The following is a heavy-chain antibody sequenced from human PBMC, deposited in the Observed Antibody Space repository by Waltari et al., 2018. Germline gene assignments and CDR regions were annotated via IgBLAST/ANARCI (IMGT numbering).Heavy chain of an antibody. J-gene: IGHJ4*02. V-gene: IGHV1-46*01. CDR3: ARVPPGPYYFDH. Sequence: QVQLVQSGAEVKKHGASVNVSSKASWYTFVNFHIHWVRQAPGHGLEWMGKINPSGGSAGYPQKFKGRITMTRDTSTGTVYMVLSSLTSEDTAVYFCARVPPGPYYFDHWGQGTLVTVSS. CDR2: INPSGGSA. CDR1: WYTFVNFH.